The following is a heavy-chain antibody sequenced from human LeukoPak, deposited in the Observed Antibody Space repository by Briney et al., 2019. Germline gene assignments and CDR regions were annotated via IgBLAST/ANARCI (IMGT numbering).Heavy chain of an antibody. CDR3: TRGSIAYYYMDV. CDR2: IYYSGSI. Sequence: SETLTLTCTVSGGSISSYYWSWIRQPPGKGLEWIGNIYYSGSINYNPSLKSRVTISVDTSKNQFSLKLSSVTAADTAVYYCTRGSIAYYYMDVWGKGTTVTISS. J-gene: IGHJ6*03. D-gene: IGHD3-22*01. V-gene: IGHV4-59*01. CDR1: GGSISSYY.